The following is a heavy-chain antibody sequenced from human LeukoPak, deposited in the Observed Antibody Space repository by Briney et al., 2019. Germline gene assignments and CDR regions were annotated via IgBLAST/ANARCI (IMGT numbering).Heavy chain of an antibody. J-gene: IGHJ4*02. Sequence: SETLSLTCAAYGGSFSGYYWSWIRQPPGKGLEWIGEINHSGSTNYSPSLKSRVTISVDTSKNQFSLKLSSVTAADAAVYYCASGGDYDYWGQGTLVTVSS. CDR1: GGSFSGYY. CDR3: ASGGDYDY. V-gene: IGHV4-34*01. CDR2: INHSGST.